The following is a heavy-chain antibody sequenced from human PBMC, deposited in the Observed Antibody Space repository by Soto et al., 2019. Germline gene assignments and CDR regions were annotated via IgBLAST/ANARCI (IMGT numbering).Heavy chain of an antibody. Sequence: PSETLSLTCAVSGGSISSSNWWSWVRQPPGKGLEWIGEIYHSGSTSYNPSLKSRVTISVDTSKNQFSLKLSSVTAADTAVYYCARRWGRTFDYWGQGTLLTVSS. D-gene: IGHD7-27*01. J-gene: IGHJ4*02. CDR3: ARRWGRTFDY. V-gene: IGHV4-4*02. CDR2: IYHSGST. CDR1: GGSISSSNW.